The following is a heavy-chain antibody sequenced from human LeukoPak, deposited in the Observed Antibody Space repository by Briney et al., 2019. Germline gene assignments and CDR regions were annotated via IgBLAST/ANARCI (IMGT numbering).Heavy chain of an antibody. D-gene: IGHD6-13*01. V-gene: IGHV4-39*01. J-gene: IGHJ5*02. CDR2: IYYSCTT. CDR1: GGPIRSSNDY. Sequence: SETLSLTCTVSGGPIRSSNDYWGWVRQPPGKGLEMIGSIYYSCTTYYSPSLRSRVTIYVDTSKKPLSLKLTSVTAAETAVYYCARSGAAEGPTHNWFDPWSQGTLVTVSS. CDR3: ARSGAAEGPTHNWFDP.